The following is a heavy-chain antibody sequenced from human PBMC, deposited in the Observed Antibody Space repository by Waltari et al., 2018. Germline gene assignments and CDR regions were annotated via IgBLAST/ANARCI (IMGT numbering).Heavy chain of an antibody. CDR2: RNPNRGNP. V-gene: IGHV1-8*02. Sequence: QVQLVQSGAEVKKPGASVKVSCKASGYTFTSYDINWVRQATGQGLEWMGWRNPNRGNPGYAQKFQGRVTMTRNTSISTAYMELSSLRSEDTAVYYCARSLYSSSWVNWFDPWGQGTLVTVSS. D-gene: IGHD6-6*01. J-gene: IGHJ5*02. CDR3: ARSLYSSSWVNWFDP. CDR1: GYTFTSYD.